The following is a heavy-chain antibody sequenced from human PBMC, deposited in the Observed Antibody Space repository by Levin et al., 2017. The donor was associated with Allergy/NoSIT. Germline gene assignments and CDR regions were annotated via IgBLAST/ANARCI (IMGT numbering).Heavy chain of an antibody. Sequence: LSLTCAASGFTFSSYAMSWVRQAPGKGLEWVSAISGSGGSTYYADSVKGRFTISRDNSKNTLYLQMNSLRAEDTAVYYCAKPTGSYYFDGMDVWGQGTTVTVSS. CDR3: AKPTGSYYFDGMDV. D-gene: IGHD3-10*01. CDR1: GFTFSSYA. V-gene: IGHV3-23*01. J-gene: IGHJ6*02. CDR2: ISGSGGST.